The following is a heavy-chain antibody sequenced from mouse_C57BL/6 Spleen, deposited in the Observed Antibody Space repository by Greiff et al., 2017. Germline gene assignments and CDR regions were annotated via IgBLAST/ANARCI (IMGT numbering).Heavy chain of an antibody. CDR1: GFTFSDYY. CDR2: INYDGSST. Sequence: EVQLVESEGGLVQPGSSMKLSCTASGFTFSDYYMAWVRQVPEKGLEWVANINYDGSSTYYLDSLKSRFIISRDNAKNILYLQMSSLKSEDTATYYCARESGGYAFDVWGTGTTVTVSS. J-gene: IGHJ1*03. D-gene: IGHD2-2*01. V-gene: IGHV5-16*01. CDR3: ARESGGYAFDV.